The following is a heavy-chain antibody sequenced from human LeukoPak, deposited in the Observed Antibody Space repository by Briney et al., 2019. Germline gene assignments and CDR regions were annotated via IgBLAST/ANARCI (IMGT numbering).Heavy chain of an antibody. V-gene: IGHV4-38-2*02. J-gene: IGHJ4*02. D-gene: IGHD5-18*01. Sequence: SETLSLTCTVSGYSVSSGYFWGWIRQPPGKGLEWIGSIYYSGSTYYNPSLKSRVTISVDTSKSQFSLKLSSVTAADTAVYYCARQGGYSYGAFDYWGQGTLVTVSS. CDR3: ARQGGYSYGAFDY. CDR2: IYYSGST. CDR1: GYSVSSGYF.